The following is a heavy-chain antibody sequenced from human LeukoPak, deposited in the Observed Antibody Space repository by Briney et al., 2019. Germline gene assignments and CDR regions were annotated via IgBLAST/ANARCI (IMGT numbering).Heavy chain of an antibody. CDR3: AGPQGNYYDSSGYSFDY. CDR1: GGTFSSYA. CDR2: IIPILGIA. V-gene: IGHV1-69*04. J-gene: IGHJ4*02. Sequence: GASVKVCCKASGGTFSSYAISWVRQAPGQGLEWMGRIIPILGIANYAQKFQGRVTITADKSMSTAYMELSSLRSEDTAVYYCAGPQGNYYDSSGYSFDYWGQGTLVTVSS. D-gene: IGHD3-22*01.